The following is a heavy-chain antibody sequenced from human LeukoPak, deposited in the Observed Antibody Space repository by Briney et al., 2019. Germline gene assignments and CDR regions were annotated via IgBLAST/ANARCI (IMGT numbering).Heavy chain of an antibody. Sequence: SETLSLTCTVSSGSISTSNYYWGWVRQPPGKALEWIGNIFYTGSTYYSPSLKSRVTMSVDASKNQFSLKLSSVTAADTAVYYCARERSFNYVWGSYTDFDYWGQGTLVTVSS. V-gene: IGHV4-39*07. J-gene: IGHJ4*02. CDR3: ARERSFNYVWGSYTDFDY. CDR1: SGSISTSNYY. CDR2: IFYTGST. D-gene: IGHD3-16*01.